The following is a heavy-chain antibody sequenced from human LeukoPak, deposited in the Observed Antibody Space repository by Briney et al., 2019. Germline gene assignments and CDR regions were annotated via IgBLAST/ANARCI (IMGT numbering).Heavy chain of an antibody. CDR2: INPKSGGT. CDR1: GYTFTGYC. D-gene: IGHD6-13*01. V-gene: IGHV1-2*02. J-gene: IGHJ3*02. Sequence: ASVKVSCKASGYTFTGYCIHWVRQAPGQGLEWMGWINPKSGGTNYAQKFQGRVTMTRDTSISTAYMELSRLRSDDTAVYYCASEVVYGPIQITAAVGRDAFDIWGQGTMVTVSS. CDR3: ASEVVYGPIQITAAVGRDAFDI.